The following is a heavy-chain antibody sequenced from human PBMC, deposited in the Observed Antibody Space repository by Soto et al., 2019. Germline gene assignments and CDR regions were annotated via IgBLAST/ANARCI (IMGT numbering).Heavy chain of an antibody. CDR2: ISSSSSTI. D-gene: IGHD1-26*01. V-gene: IGHV3-48*02. Sequence: GGSLRLSCAASGFTFSSYSMNWVRQAPGKGLEWVSYISSSSSTIYYADSVKGRFTISRDNAKNSLYLQMNSLRDEDTAVYYCARDAPYSGSYLPVNYFDYWGQGTLVTVSS. CDR3: ARDAPYSGSYLPVNYFDY. CDR1: GFTFSSYS. J-gene: IGHJ4*02.